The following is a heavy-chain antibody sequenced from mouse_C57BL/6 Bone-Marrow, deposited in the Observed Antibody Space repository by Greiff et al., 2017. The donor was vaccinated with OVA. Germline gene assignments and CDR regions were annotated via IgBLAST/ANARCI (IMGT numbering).Heavy chain of an antibody. Sequence: EVMLVESGGDLVKPGGSLKLSCAASGFTFSSYGMSWVRQTPDTRLEWVATISSGGSYTYYPDSVKGRFTISRDNDKNTLYLQMSSLQSEDTSMYYSARHNYYWYFDVWGTETTVTVSS. CDR2: ISSGGSYT. CDR3: ARHNYYWYFDV. J-gene: IGHJ1*03. V-gene: IGHV5-6*01. CDR1: GFTFSSYG.